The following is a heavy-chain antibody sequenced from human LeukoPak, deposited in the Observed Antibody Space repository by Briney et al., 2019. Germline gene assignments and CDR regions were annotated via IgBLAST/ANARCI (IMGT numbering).Heavy chain of an antibody. CDR2: IYYSGSS. V-gene: IGHV4-39*01. D-gene: IGHD4-4*01. CDR1: GGSISSSTYY. J-gene: IGHJ4*02. CDR3: GRQSNGILDH. Sequence: SETLSLTCTVSGGSISSSTYYWGWIRQPPGKGLEWIGTIYYSGSSYYNPSLKSRVTISVDTSQNQFFLKLNSVTAADTAVYYCGRQSNGILDHWGQGTLVTVSS.